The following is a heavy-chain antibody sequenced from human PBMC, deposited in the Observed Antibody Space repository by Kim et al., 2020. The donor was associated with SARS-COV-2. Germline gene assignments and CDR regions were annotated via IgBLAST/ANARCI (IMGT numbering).Heavy chain of an antibody. V-gene: IGHV3-48*03. CDR3: ATPASTDGWYFDY. J-gene: IGHJ4*02. CDR1: GFRFSNYE. Sequence: GGSLRLSCAASGFRFSNYEMNWVRQTPGKGLEWISYISSISRSIYYADSVRGRFTISRENAKNSLYLQMNSLRAEDTAVYYCATPASTDGWYFDYWGRGTLVTVSS. D-gene: IGHD6-19*01. CDR2: ISSISRSI.